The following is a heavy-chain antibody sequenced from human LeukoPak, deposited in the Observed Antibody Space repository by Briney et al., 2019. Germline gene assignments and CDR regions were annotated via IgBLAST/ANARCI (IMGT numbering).Heavy chain of an antibody. CDR1: GFTFSSYG. V-gene: IGHV3-30*18. Sequence: GGSLRLSCAASGFTFSSYGMHWVRQAPGKGLEWGAVISYDGSNKYYADSVKGRFTISRDNSKNTLYLQMNSLRAEDTAVYYCAKDKETFFDYWGQGTLVTVSS. J-gene: IGHJ4*02. CDR3: AKDKETFFDY. CDR2: ISYDGSNK.